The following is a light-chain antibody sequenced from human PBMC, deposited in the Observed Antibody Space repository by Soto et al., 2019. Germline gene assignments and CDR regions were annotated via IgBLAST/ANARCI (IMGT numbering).Light chain of an antibody. CDR1: SSDVGGYNY. CDR3: SSYTSSSTYV. V-gene: IGLV2-14*01. J-gene: IGLJ1*01. CDR2: DVS. Sequence: QSVLTQPASVSGSPGQSNTISCTGTSSDVGGYNYVSWYQQHPGKAPKLMIYDVSNRPSGVSYRFSGSKSGNTASLTISGLQAEDEADYCCSSYTSSSTYVFGAGTKVTVL.